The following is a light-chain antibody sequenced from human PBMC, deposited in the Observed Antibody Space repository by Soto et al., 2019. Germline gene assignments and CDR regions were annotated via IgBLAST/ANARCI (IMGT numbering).Light chain of an antibody. V-gene: IGKV3-20*01. CDR2: GAS. CDR3: QQYGSTRWM. CDR1: QSVNTN. J-gene: IGKJ1*01. Sequence: EIVMTQSPATLSVSPGERATFSCRASQSVNTNLAWYQLKPGQAPRLLIHGASSRATGIPDRFSGSGSGTDFTLTISRLEPEDFAVYYCQQYGSTRWMFGQGTKVDIK.